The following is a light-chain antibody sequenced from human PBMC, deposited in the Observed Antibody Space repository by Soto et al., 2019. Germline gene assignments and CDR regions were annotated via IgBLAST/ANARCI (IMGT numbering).Light chain of an antibody. J-gene: IGLJ1*01. CDR3: SSYTSSNTYV. CDR2: DVN. V-gene: IGLV2-14*03. Sequence: QSVLTQPASVSGSPGQSIAIACTGTSVDVGGFEYVSWYQQHPGKVPKLMIYDVNNRPSGVSNRFSGSKSGNTASLTISGLQAEYEADYVCSSYTSSNTYVFGTGTKVTV. CDR1: SVDVGGFEY.